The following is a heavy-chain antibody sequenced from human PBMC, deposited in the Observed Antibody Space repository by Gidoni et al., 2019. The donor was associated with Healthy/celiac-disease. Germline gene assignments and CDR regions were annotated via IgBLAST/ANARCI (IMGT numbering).Heavy chain of an antibody. V-gene: IGHV1-24*01. CDR2: FDPEDVET. D-gene: IGHD3-22*01. J-gene: IGHJ5*02. CDR3: ATLYYESSGYRETRNWFDP. Sequence: HVQLVQSGAEVKKPGASVKVSCLVSGYPLTELSLHLVRQAPGKGLEWMGGFDPEDVETSYKQKFQGRVNRTEDTSTDTAYMELSSLRSEDTAVYYCATLYYESSGYRETRNWFDPWGQGTLVTVSS. CDR1: GYPLTELS.